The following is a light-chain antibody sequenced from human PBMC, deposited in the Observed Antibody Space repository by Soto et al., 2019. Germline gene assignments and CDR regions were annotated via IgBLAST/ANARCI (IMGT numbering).Light chain of an antibody. J-gene: IGKJ1*01. CDR3: QRYDSLRT. V-gene: IGKV3-15*01. Sequence: EIVMTQSPATLSVSRGERATLSCRASQSVSSDLAWYHQKPGQAPRLLIYGASTRATGIPARFSGSGSGTEFTLTITRLEPEDFAMYYCQRYDSLRTFGQGTKVDIK. CDR2: GAS. CDR1: QSVSSD.